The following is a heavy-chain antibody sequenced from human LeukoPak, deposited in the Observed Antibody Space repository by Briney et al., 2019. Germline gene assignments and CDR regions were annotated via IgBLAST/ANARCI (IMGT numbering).Heavy chain of an antibody. CDR1: GVSMSAYQ. D-gene: IGHD2-21*01. V-gene: IGHV4-4*09. CDR3: ATSNDAKIAPSDH. CDR2: INTKGET. Sequence: SETLSLTCTVSGVSMSAYQWSWVRQSPEKGLEWIGCINTKGETSYSPSLKSRVTTSVDTSKSQFSLRLTSVTAADTAVYYCATSNDAKIAPSDHWGQGAPVTVSS. J-gene: IGHJ4*02.